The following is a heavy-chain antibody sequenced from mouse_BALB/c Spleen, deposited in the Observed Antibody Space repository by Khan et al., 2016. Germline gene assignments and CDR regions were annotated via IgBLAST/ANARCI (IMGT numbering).Heavy chain of an antibody. J-gene: IGHJ2*01. CDR1: GYAFSSYW. Sequence: QVQLQQSEAELLRPGSSVKISCKASGYAFSSYWMNWVKQRPGQGLEWIGQIYPGDGDTNYNGKFKGKATLTADKSSSTAYMQLSSLTSEDSAVYFCARGVGPDYWGQGTTLTVSS. D-gene: IGHD4-1*01. CDR2: IYPGDGDT. CDR3: ARGVGPDY. V-gene: IGHV1-80*01.